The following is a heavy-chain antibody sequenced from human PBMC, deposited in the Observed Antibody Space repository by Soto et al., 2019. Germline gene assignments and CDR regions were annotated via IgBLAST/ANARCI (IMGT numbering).Heavy chain of an antibody. J-gene: IGHJ4*02. Sequence: GGSLRLSCAASGFTFSTYTMNWVRQAPWKGLECVSSIYSTSTYIYYTDSVKGRFSISRDNARNSLYLQMDSLRAEDTAVYYCARDHYFGSGSYGLDYWGPGTLVTVSS. CDR3: ARDHYFGSGSYGLDY. V-gene: IGHV3-21*01. CDR1: GFTFSTYT. D-gene: IGHD3-10*01. CDR2: IYSTSTYI.